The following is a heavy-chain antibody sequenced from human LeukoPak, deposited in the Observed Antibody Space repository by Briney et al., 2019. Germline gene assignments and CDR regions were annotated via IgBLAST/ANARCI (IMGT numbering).Heavy chain of an antibody. Sequence: GGSLRLSCAASGFTFSSYSMNWVRQAPGKGLEWVSSISSSSSYIYYADSVKGRFTISRDNAKNSLYLQMNSLRAEDTAVYYCTRDGDTVLTRGYYYYMDVWGKGTTVTVSS. D-gene: IGHD3-10*01. CDR3: TRDGDTVLTRGYYYYMDV. CDR1: GFTFSSYS. CDR2: ISSSSSYI. J-gene: IGHJ6*03. V-gene: IGHV3-21*01.